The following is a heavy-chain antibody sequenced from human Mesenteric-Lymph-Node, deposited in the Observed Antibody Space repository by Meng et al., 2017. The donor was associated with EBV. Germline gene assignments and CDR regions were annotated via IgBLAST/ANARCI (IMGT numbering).Heavy chain of an antibody. J-gene: IGHJ4*01. CDR3: ATLPAASTPHFSA. CDR2: INPNSGDT. D-gene: IGHD2-2*01. V-gene: IGHV1-2*04. CDR1: GYTFTGYY. Sequence: QVLLLHAGAGVKKPGAPGNVSCKASGYTFTGYYLHWVRQAPGQGLEWMGWINPNSGDTNYAQKFQGWVTMTRDTSINTAYKELSSLRSDATAVYYCATLPAASTPHFSAWGHGNLVTVSS.